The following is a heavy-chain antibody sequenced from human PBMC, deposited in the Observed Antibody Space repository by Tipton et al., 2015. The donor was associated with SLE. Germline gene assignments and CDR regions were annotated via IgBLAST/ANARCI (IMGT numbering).Heavy chain of an antibody. J-gene: IGHJ4*02. V-gene: IGHV3-23*03. D-gene: IGHD3-22*01. CDR2: IYAGGST. CDR1: GFTFSKFA. Sequence: SLRLSCAASGFTFSKFAMTWVRQAPGKGLEWVSVIYAGGSTYYGDSVKGRFTVSRDNSKDTVDLQMNSLRPDDTAAYYCAKELLTFESTGSFDHWGQGTLVTVSS. CDR3: AKELLTFESTGSFDH.